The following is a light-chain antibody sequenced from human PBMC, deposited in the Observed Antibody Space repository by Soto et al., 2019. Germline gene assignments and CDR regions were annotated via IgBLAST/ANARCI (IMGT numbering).Light chain of an antibody. J-gene: IGLJ2*01. CDR3: QSYDGSLSGAV. CDR1: SSNIGAGSD. V-gene: IGLV1-40*01. CDR2: GNS. Sequence: QSALTQPPSVSGAPGQRVTISCTGSSSNIGAGSDVQWYQQLPGTAPKLLIYGNSNRPSGVPDRFSGSKSGTSGSLAINGLQAEDEADYYCQSYDGSLSGAVFGGGTKLTVL.